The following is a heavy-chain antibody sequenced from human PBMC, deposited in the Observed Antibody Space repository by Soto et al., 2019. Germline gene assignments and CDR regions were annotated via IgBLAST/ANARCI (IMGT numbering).Heavy chain of an antibody. CDR3: ARGIALGDYYYMGV. Sequence: QVHLVQSGAEVKEPGDSVKVSCKASGYTFTAYGINWVRQAPGQGLEWMGWVSAYNGVTNYAQKLHGRVAMTTDTSTKTAYMELRSLRPDDTAVYYCARGIALGDYYYMGVWGIGTTVTVSS. V-gene: IGHV1-18*01. D-gene: IGHD1-26*01. CDR2: VSAYNGVT. CDR1: GYTFTAYG. J-gene: IGHJ6*03.